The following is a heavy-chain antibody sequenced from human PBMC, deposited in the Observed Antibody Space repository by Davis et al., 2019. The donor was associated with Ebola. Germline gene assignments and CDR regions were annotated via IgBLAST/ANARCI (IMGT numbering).Heavy chain of an antibody. Sequence: PSETLSLTCTVSGGSISSHYWSWIRQPAGKGLEWTGRIYTSGRTNYNPSLKSRVTMSVDTSKNQFSLRLSSVTAADTAVYYCVRDGCPGGSCYCGDYWGQGTLVTVSS. CDR1: GGSISSHY. CDR2: IYTSGRT. V-gene: IGHV4-4*07. D-gene: IGHD2-15*01. CDR3: VRDGCPGGSCYCGDY. J-gene: IGHJ4*02.